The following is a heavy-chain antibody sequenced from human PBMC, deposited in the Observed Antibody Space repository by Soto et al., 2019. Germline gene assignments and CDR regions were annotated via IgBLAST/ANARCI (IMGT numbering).Heavy chain of an antibody. J-gene: IGHJ5*02. V-gene: IGHV4-4*07. Sequence: SETLSLTCTVSGGSITDYSWVLIRQPAGKGLEWIGRIFSSGSTNYNPSLKGRITMSLDTSKNQFSLKLNSATATDTAVYFCARDQGVVVTADNWFDPWGQGIPVTVSS. CDR2: IFSSGST. D-gene: IGHD2-21*02. CDR3: ARDQGVVVTADNWFDP. CDR1: GGSITDYS.